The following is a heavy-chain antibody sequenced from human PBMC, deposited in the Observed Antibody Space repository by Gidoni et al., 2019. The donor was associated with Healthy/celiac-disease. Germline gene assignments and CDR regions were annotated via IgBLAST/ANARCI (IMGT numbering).Heavy chain of an antibody. CDR1: GFTFSSYA. J-gene: IGHJ5*02. D-gene: IGHD6-13*01. Sequence: EVQLLESGGGLVQPGGSLRLSCAASGFTFSSYAMSWVRQAPGKGLEWVSAISGSGGSTYYADSVKGRFTISRDNSKNTLYLQMNSLRAEDTAVYYCAKGYSSSWLVSGDWFDPWGQGTLVTVSS. CDR3: AKGYSSSWLVSGDWFDP. CDR2: ISGSGGST. V-gene: IGHV3-23*01.